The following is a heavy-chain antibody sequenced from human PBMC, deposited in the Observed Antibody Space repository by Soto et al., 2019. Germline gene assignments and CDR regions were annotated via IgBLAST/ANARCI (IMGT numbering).Heavy chain of an antibody. J-gene: IGHJ3*02. D-gene: IGHD2-21*01. V-gene: IGHV3-73*01. CDR1: GDTFSGSA. Sequence: GGSLRLSCAASGDTFSGSAMHWVRQASGKGLEWVGRIRSKANSYATAYAASVKGRFTISRDDSKNTAYLQMNSLKTEDTAVYYCTRHSTISWWPDAFDIWGQGTMVTVSS. CDR3: TRHSTISWWPDAFDI. CDR2: IRSKANSYAT.